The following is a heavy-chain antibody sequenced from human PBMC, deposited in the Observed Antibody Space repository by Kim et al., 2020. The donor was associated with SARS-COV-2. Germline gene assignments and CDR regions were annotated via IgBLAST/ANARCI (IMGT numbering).Heavy chain of an antibody. CDR3: AKVRPDYDILTGYYYYYGMDV. D-gene: IGHD3-9*01. CDR2: ISGSGGST. J-gene: IGHJ6*02. V-gene: IGHV3-23*01. CDR1: GFTFSSYA. Sequence: GGSLRLSCAASGFTFSSYAMSWVRQAPGKGLVWVSAISGSGGSTYYADSVKGRFTISRDNSKNTLYLQMNSLRAEDTAVYYCAKVRPDYDILTGYYYYYGMDVWGQGTTVTVSS.